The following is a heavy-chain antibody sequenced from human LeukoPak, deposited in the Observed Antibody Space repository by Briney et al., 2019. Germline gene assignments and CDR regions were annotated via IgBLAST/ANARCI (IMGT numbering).Heavy chain of an antibody. V-gene: IGHV3-74*01. J-gene: IGHJ6*02. Sequence: GGSLRLSCAASGFTFTTYWMHWVRQAPGKGLVWVSHINSDGSITSYADSMKGRFTISRDNAKNTLYLQMNSLRAEDTAVYYCARDAVDTANAVWGQGTTVTVSS. CDR3: ARDAVDTANAV. CDR2: INSDGSIT. CDR1: GFTFTTYW. D-gene: IGHD5-18*01.